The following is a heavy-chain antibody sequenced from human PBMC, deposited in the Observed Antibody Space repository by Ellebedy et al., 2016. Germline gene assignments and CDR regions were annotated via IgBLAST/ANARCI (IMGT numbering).Heavy chain of an antibody. J-gene: IGHJ6*02. CDR3: ARDRFGYYGMDV. V-gene: IGHV3-30*14. CDR1: GFTFSSYA. CDR2: ISYDGSNK. D-gene: IGHD3-10*01. Sequence: GESLKISXAASGFTFSSYAMHWVRQAPGKGLEWVAVISYDGSNKYYADSVKGRFTISRHNSKNTLYLQMNSLRAEDTAVYYCARDRFGYYGMDVWGQGTTVTVSS.